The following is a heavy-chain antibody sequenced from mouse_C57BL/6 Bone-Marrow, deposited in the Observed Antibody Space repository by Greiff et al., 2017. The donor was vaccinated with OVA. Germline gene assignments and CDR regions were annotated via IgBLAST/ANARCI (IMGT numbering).Heavy chain of an antibody. D-gene: IGHD1-1*01. CDR3: ARIWIWAITAVVANYFDY. Sequence: ESGPGILQPSQTLSLTCSFSGFSLSTFGMGVGWIRQPSGKGLEWLAHIWWDDDKYYNPALKSRLTISKDTSKNKVFLKIANVDTAATATYYCARIWIWAITAVVANYFDYWGQGTTLTVSS. CDR2: IWWDDDK. CDR1: GFSLSTFGMG. V-gene: IGHV8-8*01. J-gene: IGHJ2*01.